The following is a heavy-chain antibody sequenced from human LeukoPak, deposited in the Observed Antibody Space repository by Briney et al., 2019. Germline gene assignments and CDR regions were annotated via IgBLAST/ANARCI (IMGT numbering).Heavy chain of an antibody. D-gene: IGHD5-12*01. J-gene: IGHJ3*02. CDR3: ARDRRWLRFHGFDI. CDR1: GGSLSNGDYY. CDR2: IYYSGST. Sequence: SETLSHTCTVSGGSLSNGDYYWTWTRQPPGKGLEWIGYIYYSGSTNYNPSLKSRVVISVDTSKNEFSLKLKSVTAADTAVYFCARDRRWLRFHGFDIWGQGTMVTVSS. V-gene: IGHV4-30-4*08.